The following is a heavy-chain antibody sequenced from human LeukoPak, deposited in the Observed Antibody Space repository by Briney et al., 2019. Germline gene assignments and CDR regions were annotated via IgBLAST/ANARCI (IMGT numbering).Heavy chain of an antibody. CDR1: GYTLTGYY. CDR2: INPSNGAA. CDR3: ARVLSGWYAAY. V-gene: IGHV1-2*02. J-gene: IGHJ4*02. Sequence: ASVKVSCKASGYTLTGYYLHWVRQAPRQGLEWMGWINPSNGAATYAEKFRGRVTMSRDTSINTAYMELSSLTSDDTAVYYCARVLSGWYAAYWGQGTLVTISS. D-gene: IGHD6-19*01.